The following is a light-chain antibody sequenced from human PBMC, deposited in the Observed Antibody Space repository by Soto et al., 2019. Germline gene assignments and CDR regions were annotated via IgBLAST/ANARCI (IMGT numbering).Light chain of an antibody. CDR1: FSNIGSNY. V-gene: IGLV1-47*02. CDR2: TND. J-gene: IGLJ3*02. CDR3: AVWDDSLRGWV. Sequence: VVTQPPSASGTPGQRVTISCSGRFSNIGSNYVYWYQQLPGTAPKLLIFTNDQRTSGVPGRFSGSKSGTSASLAISGLRSEDEADYYCAVWDDSLRGWVFGGGTKVTVL.